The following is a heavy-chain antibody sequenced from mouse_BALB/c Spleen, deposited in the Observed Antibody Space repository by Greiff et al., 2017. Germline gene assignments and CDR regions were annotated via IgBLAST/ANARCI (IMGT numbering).Heavy chain of an antibody. V-gene: IGHV2-2*02. CDR3: ARGEVRRYYAMDY. Sequence: VKLVESGPGLVQPSQSLSITCTVSGFSLTSYGVHWVRQSPGKGLEWLGVIWSGGSTDYNAAFISRLSISKDNSKSQVFFKMNSLQANDTAIYYCARGEVRRYYAMDYWGQGTSVTVSS. CDR2: IWSGGST. CDR1: GFSLTSYG. J-gene: IGHJ4*01. D-gene: IGHD2-14*01.